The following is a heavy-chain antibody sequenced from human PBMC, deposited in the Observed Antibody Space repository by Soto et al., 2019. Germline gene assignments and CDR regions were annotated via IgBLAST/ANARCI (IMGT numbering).Heavy chain of an antibody. CDR3: AREGSSPYYYYYYMDV. Sequence: GGSLRLSCAASGFTFSSYGMHWVRQAPGKGLEWVAVIWYDGSNKYYADSVKGRFTISRDNSKNTLYLQMNSLRAEDTAVYYCAREGSSPYYYYYYMDVWGKGTTVTVS. J-gene: IGHJ6*03. V-gene: IGHV3-33*08. D-gene: IGHD6-6*01. CDR1: GFTFSSYG. CDR2: IWYDGSNK.